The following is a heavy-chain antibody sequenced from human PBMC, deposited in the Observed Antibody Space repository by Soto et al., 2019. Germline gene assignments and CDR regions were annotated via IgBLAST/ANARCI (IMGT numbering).Heavy chain of an antibody. CDR3: ASGYCSSTSCYSYYYYGMDV. Sequence: SVKVSCKASGGTFSSYAISWVRQAPGQGLEWMGGIIPIFGTANYAQKFQGRVTITADESTSTAYMELSSLRSEDTAVYYCASGYCSSTSCYSYYYYGMDVWGQGTTVTVS. D-gene: IGHD2-2*01. J-gene: IGHJ6*02. CDR2: IIPIFGTA. CDR1: GGTFSSYA. V-gene: IGHV1-69*13.